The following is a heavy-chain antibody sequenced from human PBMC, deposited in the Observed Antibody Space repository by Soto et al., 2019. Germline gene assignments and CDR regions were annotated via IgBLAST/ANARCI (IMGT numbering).Heavy chain of an antibody. D-gene: IGHD3-22*01. Sequence: ASVKVSCKASGYTFIGYYMHWVRQAPGQGLEWMGWINPNSGGTNYAQKFQGRVTMTRDTSISTAYMELSRLRSDDTAVYYCARVLGSSGYYYATSHDAFDIWGQGTMVTVSS. CDR2: INPNSGGT. CDR3: ARVLGSSGYYYATSHDAFDI. J-gene: IGHJ3*02. CDR1: GYTFIGYY. V-gene: IGHV1-2*02.